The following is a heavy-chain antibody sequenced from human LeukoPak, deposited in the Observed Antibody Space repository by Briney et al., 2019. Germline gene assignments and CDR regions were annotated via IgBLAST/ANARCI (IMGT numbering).Heavy chain of an antibody. V-gene: IGHV3-30*18. D-gene: IGHD1-14*01. Sequence: GRSLRLSCAASGFTFSSYGMHWVRQAPGKGLEWVAVISYDGSNKYYADSVKGRFTISRDNSKNTLYLQMNSLRAEDTAVYYCAKSGGIMGGQGTLVTVSS. CDR1: GFTFSSYG. CDR2: ISYDGSNK. J-gene: IGHJ4*02. CDR3: AKSGGIM.